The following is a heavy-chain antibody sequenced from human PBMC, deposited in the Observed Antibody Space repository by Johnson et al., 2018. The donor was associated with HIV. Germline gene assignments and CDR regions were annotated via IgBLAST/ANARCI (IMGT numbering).Heavy chain of an antibody. CDR1: GFTVSSNY. CDR2: IYSGGSP. CDR3: ARMVGGEAFDI. D-gene: IGHD1-26*01. V-gene: IGHV3-53*01. Sequence: VQLVESGGGLVKPGGSLRLSCAASGFTVSSNYMRWVRQAPGKGLEWVSVIYSGGSPYYADSVKGRFTSSRDNSKNTRYLTMTSLRAEDTAVYYCARMVGGEAFDIWGQGTMVTVSS. J-gene: IGHJ3*02.